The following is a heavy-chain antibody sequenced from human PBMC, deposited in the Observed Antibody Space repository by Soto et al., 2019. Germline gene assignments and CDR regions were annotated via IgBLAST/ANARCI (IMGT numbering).Heavy chain of an antibody. V-gene: IGHV5-51*01. D-gene: IGHD2-2*01. Sequence: GESLKISCKGSGYSFTTYWIAWVRQMPGKGLEWMGIIFPDDSDTRYSPSFQGQVTISADKSINTAYLQWRSLKASDTAMYYCARTSHTNSSPVSYWGQGTLVTVSS. CDR2: IFPDDSDT. CDR3: ARTSHTNSSPVSY. J-gene: IGHJ4*02. CDR1: GYSFTTYW.